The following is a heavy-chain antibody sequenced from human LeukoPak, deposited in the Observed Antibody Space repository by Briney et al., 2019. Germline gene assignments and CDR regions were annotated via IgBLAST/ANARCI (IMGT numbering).Heavy chain of an antibody. D-gene: IGHD6-6*01. J-gene: IGHJ6*03. CDR3: ARHSEGIAARLPRYYYYYMDV. Sequence: SETLSLTCTVSGGSISSSSYYWGWIRQPPGKGLEWIGSIDYSGSTNYNPSLKSRVTISVDTSKNQFSLKLSSVTAADTAVYYCARHSEGIAARLPRYYYYYMDVWGKGTTVTVSS. V-gene: IGHV4-39*01. CDR2: IDYSGST. CDR1: GGSISSSSYY.